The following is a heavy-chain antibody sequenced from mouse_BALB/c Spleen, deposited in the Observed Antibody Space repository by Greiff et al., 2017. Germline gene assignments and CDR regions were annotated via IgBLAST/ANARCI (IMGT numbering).Heavy chain of an antibody. D-gene: IGHD1-1*01. CDR3: ARQRYYGGSYCFDY. V-gene: IGHV1-14*01. CDR2: INPYNDGT. CDR1: GYTFTSYV. J-gene: IGHJ2*01. Sequence: VQLQQSGPELVKPGASVSMSCKASGYTFTSYVMHWVKQKPGQGLEWIGYINPYNDGTKYNEKFKGKATLTSDKSSSTAYMELSSLTSEDSAVYYCARQRYYGGSYCFDYWGQGTTLTVSS.